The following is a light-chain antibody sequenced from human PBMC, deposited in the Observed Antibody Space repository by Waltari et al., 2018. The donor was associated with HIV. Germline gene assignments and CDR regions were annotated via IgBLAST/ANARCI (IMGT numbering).Light chain of an antibody. Sequence: NFMLTQPHSMSESPGKTVTISCTRSSGSIANKYVQWYQQRPGSGPVTMSYENELRPSGVPERFSGSIDSSSNSASLTISGLKTEDEADYYCQSYDSLTVVFGGGTKLTVL. V-gene: IGLV6-57*04. J-gene: IGLJ2*01. CDR3: QSYDSLTVV. CDR1: SGSIANKY. CDR2: ENE.